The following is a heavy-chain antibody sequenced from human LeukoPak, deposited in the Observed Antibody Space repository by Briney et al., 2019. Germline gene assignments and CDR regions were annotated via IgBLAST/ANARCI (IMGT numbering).Heavy chain of an antibody. V-gene: IGHV1-8*03. CDR3: ARAVTTHNFDY. CDR1: GGTLSSFA. Sequence: ASVKVSCKASGGTLSSFAISWLRQATGQGLEWMGWMNPNSGNTGYAQKFQGRVTITRNTSISTAYMELSSLRSEDTAVYYCARAVTTHNFDYWGQGTLVTVSS. J-gene: IGHJ4*02. CDR2: MNPNSGNT. D-gene: IGHD4-17*01.